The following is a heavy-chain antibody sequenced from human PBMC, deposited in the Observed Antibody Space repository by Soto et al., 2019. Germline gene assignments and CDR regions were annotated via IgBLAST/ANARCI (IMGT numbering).Heavy chain of an antibody. D-gene: IGHD3-22*01. CDR2: IVPIFDTV. J-gene: IGHJ1*01. Sequence: QVQLVQSGAEVKKPGSSVKVSCKASGGPFSSFSITWVRQAPGQGLECMGQIVPIFDTVHYAQNFQGRVTITADESTSTAYMELSSLRSEDTAVYYCARTPPYYYDSGPLQQWGQGTLVTVSS. V-gene: IGHV1-69*01. CDR3: ARTPPYYYDSGPLQQ. CDR1: GGPFSSFS.